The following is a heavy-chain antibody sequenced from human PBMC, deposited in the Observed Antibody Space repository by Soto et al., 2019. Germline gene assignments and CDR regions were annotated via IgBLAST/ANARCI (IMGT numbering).Heavy chain of an antibody. CDR2: IYTSGST. Sequence: SDTLSLTCTVSGGSISSYHWSWIPQPAGKGLEWIGRIYTSGSTNYNPSLKSRVTMSVDTSKNQFSLKLSSVTAADTAVYYCARACSSNSCYDVFDYWGQGTLVTVS. V-gene: IGHV4-4*07. CDR3: ARACSSNSCYDVFDY. D-gene: IGHD2-2*01. J-gene: IGHJ4*02. CDR1: GGSISSYH.